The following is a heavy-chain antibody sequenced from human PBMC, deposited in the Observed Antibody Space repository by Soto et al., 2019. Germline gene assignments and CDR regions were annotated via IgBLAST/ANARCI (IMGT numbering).Heavy chain of an antibody. J-gene: IGHJ4*02. CDR1: GFTFNNYA. CDR3: APHDFWRGLFGPFDY. V-gene: IGHV3-30*03. CDR2: TSYDGNGN. D-gene: IGHD3-3*01. Sequence: QVQLVESGGGVVQPGRSQRLSCAASGFTFNNYAMHWVRQAPGKGLEWVAVTSYDGNGNFYADSVTGRFTISRDNSKNTLYLQLNSLTIADTPVYYCAPHDFWRGLFGPFDYWGQGTLVIVSS.